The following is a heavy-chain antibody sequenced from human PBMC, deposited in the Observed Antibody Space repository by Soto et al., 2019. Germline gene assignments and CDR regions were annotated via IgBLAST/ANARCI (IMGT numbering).Heavy chain of an antibody. Sequence: PGGSLRLSCAASGFTFSSYGMHWVRQAPGKGLEWVAVISYDGSNKYYADSVKGRFTISRDNSKNTLYLQMNSLRAEDTAVYYCAKSSYAPAPIDYWGQGTLVTVSS. CDR2: ISYDGSNK. J-gene: IGHJ4*02. V-gene: IGHV3-30*18. D-gene: IGHD3-10*01. CDR1: GFTFSSYG. CDR3: AKSSYAPAPIDY.